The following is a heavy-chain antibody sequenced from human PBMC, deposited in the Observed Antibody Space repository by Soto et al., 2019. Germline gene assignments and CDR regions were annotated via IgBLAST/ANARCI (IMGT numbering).Heavy chain of an antibody. CDR2: INHSGST. J-gene: IGHJ4*02. Sequence: SETLSLTCAVYGGSFSGYYWSWIRQPPGKGLEWIGEINHSGSTNYNPSLKSRVTISVDTSKNQFSLKLSSVTAADTAVYYCARGYSHGSPPTFDEWGQGTLVTLSS. CDR1: GGSFSGYY. V-gene: IGHV4-34*01. D-gene: IGHD5-18*01. CDR3: ARGYSHGSPPTFDE.